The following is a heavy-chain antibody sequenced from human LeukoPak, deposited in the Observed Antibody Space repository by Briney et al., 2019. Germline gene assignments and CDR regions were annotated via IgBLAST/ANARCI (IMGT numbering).Heavy chain of an antibody. J-gene: IGHJ4*02. Sequence: ASVQVSCKASGYTFTSYYMHWVRQAPAQGLEWMGIINPSGGSTSYAQKFQGRVTMTGDTSTSTVYMELSSLRPEDTAVYYCARPSVGYYFDYWGQGTLVTVSS. D-gene: IGHD1-14*01. CDR1: GYTFTSYY. V-gene: IGHV1-46*01. CDR3: ARPSVGYYFDY. CDR2: INPSGGST.